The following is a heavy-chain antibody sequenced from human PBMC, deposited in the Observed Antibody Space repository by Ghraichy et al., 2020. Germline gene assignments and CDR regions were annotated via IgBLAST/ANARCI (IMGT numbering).Heavy chain of an antibody. CDR3: ARVSGSYLKNYFDY. CDR2: IYYSGST. V-gene: IGHV4-59*01. CDR1: GGSISSCY. D-gene: IGHD1-26*01. Sequence: SETLSLTCTVSGGSISSCYWSWIRQPPGKGLEWIGYIYYSGSTNYNPSLKSRVTISVDTAKNQFSLKLSSVTAADTAVYYCARVSGSYLKNYFDYWGQGTLVIVSS. J-gene: IGHJ4*02.